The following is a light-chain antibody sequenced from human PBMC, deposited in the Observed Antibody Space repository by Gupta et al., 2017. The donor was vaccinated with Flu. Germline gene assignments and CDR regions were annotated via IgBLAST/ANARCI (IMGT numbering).Light chain of an antibody. Sequence: EIVLTPPPGTLSLSQGQTATLSCRASQSVSSSYLAWYQQKPGQAPRLLIYGASSRATGIPDRFRGSGSGTDFTLTISRLEPEDVAVYYCQQYGSSPRLTSGGGTKVEIK. J-gene: IGKJ4*01. CDR1: QSVSSSY. CDR3: QQYGSSPRLT. CDR2: GAS. V-gene: IGKV3-20*01.